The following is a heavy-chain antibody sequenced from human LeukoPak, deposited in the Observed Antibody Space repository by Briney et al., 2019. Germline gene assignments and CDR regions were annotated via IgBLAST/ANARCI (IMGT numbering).Heavy chain of an antibody. J-gene: IGHJ4*02. V-gene: IGHV3-21*04. Sequence: GGSLRLSCAASGFTFSTYNMNWVRQAPGRGLEWVSSITSSSSYIFYADSVKGRFTISRDNAKNSVYLQMNSLRADDTAVYYCARGGIRGVLMEYWGQGTLVTVSS. D-gene: IGHD3-10*01. CDR2: ITSSSSYI. CDR1: GFTFSTYN. CDR3: ARGGIRGVLMEY.